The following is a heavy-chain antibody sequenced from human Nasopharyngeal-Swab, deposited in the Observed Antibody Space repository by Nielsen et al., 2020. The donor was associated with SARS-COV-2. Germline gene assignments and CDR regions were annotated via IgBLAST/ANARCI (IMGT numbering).Heavy chain of an antibody. CDR2: ISSSGSTI. CDR1: GFTFSDYY. Sequence: GESLKISCAASGFTFSDYYMSWIRQAPGKGLEWVSYISSSGSTIYYADSVKGRFTISRDNAKNSLYLQMNSLRAEDTAVYHCAGEVGGYRDYWGQGTLVTVSS. V-gene: IGHV3-11*04. CDR3: AGEVGGYRDY. J-gene: IGHJ4*02. D-gene: IGHD1-26*01.